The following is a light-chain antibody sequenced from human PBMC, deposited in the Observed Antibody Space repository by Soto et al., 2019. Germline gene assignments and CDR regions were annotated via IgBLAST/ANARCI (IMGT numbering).Light chain of an antibody. Sequence: QSVLTQPPSASGSPGQSVTISCTGTSSDVGGYNYVSWYQQYPGRAPKLMIYEVTKQPSGVPDRFSGSKSGNTASLTVSGLQAEDEADYYCSSYAASNNFYFVFGGGTKLTVL. CDR2: EVT. CDR3: SSYAASNNFYFV. J-gene: IGLJ3*02. CDR1: SSDVGGYNY. V-gene: IGLV2-8*01.